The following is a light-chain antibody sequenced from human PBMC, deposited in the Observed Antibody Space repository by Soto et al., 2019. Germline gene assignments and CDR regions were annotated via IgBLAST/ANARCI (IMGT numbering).Light chain of an antibody. CDR1: QSVSRY. CDR3: QQYGSSPTT. CDR2: GAS. V-gene: IGKV3-20*01. Sequence: SVVTQDTGTLSLSPGERATLSCRASQSVSRYLTWYQQKPGQGPRVLIYGASSRATGIPDRFSGSGSGTDFTLTINRLEPEDFAVYSCQQYGSSPTTFGQRTKVDIK. J-gene: IGKJ1*01.